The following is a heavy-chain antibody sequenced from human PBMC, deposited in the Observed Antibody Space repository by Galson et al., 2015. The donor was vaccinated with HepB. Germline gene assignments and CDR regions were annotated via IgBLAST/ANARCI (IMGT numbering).Heavy chain of an antibody. V-gene: IGHV1-2*04. Sequence: SVKVSCKASGYTFTGYYMHWVRQAPGQGLEWMGWINPNSGGTNYAQKFQGWVTMTRDTSISTAYMELSRLRSDDTAVYYCVRAPNYYYYGMDVWGQGTTVTVSS. CDR1: GYTFTGYY. CDR2: INPNSGGT. J-gene: IGHJ6*02. CDR3: VRAPNYYYYGMDV.